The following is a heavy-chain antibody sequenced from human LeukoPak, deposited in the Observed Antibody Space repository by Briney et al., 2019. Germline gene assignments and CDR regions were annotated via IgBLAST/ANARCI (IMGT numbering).Heavy chain of an antibody. Sequence: PSETLSLTCAVYGGSFSGYYWSWIRQPPGKGLEWIGEINHSGSTNYNPSLKSRVTISVDTSKNQFSLKLSSVTAADTAVYYCERGRYDFWSGYNYWFDPWGQGTLVTVSS. CDR2: INHSGST. V-gene: IGHV4-34*01. CDR3: ERGRYDFWSGYNYWFDP. D-gene: IGHD3-3*01. J-gene: IGHJ5*02. CDR1: GGSFSGYY.